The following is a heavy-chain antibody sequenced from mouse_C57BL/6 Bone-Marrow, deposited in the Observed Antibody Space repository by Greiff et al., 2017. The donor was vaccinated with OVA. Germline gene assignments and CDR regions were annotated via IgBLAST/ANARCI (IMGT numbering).Heavy chain of an antibody. CDR1: GYTFTDYY. J-gene: IGHJ2*01. D-gene: IGHD4-1*01. CDR3: ARVWDVGDY. Sequence: EVKLQQSGPELVKPGASVKISCKASGYTFTDYYMNWVKQSHGKSLEWIGDINPNNGGTSYNQKFKGKATLTVDKSSSTAYMELRSLTSEDSAVYYCARVWDVGDYWGQGTTLTVSS. V-gene: IGHV1-26*01. CDR2: INPNNGGT.